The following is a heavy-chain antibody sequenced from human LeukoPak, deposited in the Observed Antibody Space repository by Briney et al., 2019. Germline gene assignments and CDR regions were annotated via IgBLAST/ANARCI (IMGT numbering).Heavy chain of an antibody. Sequence: SETLSLTCTVSGYSISSGYYWGWIRQPPGKGLERIGSIYHSGSTYYNPSLKSRVTISVDTSKNQFSLKLSSVTAADTAVYYCARGRFNGSYRRGNWFDPWGQGTLVTVSS. CDR2: IYHSGST. D-gene: IGHD1-26*01. J-gene: IGHJ5*02. V-gene: IGHV4-38-2*02. CDR1: GYSISSGYY. CDR3: ARGRFNGSYRRGNWFDP.